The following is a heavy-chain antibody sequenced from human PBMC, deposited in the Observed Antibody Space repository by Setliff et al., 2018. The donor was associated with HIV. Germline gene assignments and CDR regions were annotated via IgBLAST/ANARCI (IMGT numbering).Heavy chain of an antibody. CDR2: INHSGST. CDR1: GGSFNGYS. V-gene: IGHV4-34*01. CDR3: ARDRSSGWSKDWFDT. J-gene: IGHJ5*02. D-gene: IGHD6-19*01. Sequence: SETLSLTCAVYGGSFNGYSWTWIRQPPGKGLEWMGEINHSGSTNYNTALKSRVTISVDTSKNQFSLKLSSVTAADTATYHCARDRSSGWSKDWFDTWGQGILVTVSS.